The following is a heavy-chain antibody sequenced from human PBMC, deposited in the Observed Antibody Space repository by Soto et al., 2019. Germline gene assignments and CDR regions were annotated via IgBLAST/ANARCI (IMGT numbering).Heavy chain of an antibody. CDR3: AKLRGRTGYSSSLAFDY. J-gene: IGHJ4*02. CDR2: ISGSGGST. D-gene: IGHD6-13*01. Sequence: GGSLRLSCAASGFTFSSYAMSWVRQAPGKGLEWVSAISGSGGSTYYADSVKGRFTISRDNSKNTLYLQMNSLRAEDTAVYYCAKLRGRTGYSSSLAFDYWGQGTLVTVSS. V-gene: IGHV3-23*01. CDR1: GFTFSSYA.